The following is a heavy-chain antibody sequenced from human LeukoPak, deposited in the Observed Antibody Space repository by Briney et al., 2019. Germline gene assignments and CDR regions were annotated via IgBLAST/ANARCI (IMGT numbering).Heavy chain of an antibody. Sequence: SETLSLTCTVSGGSISSYYWGWIRQPPGKGLEWIGYIYYSGSTNYNPSLKSRVTISVDTPKNQFSLKLSSVTAADTAVYYCARYSSSWYGYYYYYMDVWGKGTTVTVSS. CDR2: IYYSGST. CDR3: ARYSSSWYGYYYYYMDV. D-gene: IGHD6-13*01. CDR1: GGSISSYY. J-gene: IGHJ6*03. V-gene: IGHV4-59*01.